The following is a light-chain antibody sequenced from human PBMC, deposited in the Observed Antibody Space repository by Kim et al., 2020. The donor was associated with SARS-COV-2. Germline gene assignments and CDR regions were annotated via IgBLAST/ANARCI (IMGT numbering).Light chain of an antibody. CDR3: SSYTSSSTVV. Sequence: QSALTQPASVSGSPGQSITISCTGTSSDVGGYNYVSWYQQHPGKAPKLMIYDVNNRPSGVSNRFSGSKSGNTASLTISGLRPEDEADYYCSSYTSSSTVVFGGGTQLTVL. J-gene: IGLJ2*01. V-gene: IGLV2-14*03. CDR1: SSDVGGYNY. CDR2: DVN.